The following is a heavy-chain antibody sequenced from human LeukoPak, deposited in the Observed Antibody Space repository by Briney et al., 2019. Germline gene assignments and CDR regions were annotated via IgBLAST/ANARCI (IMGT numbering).Heavy chain of an antibody. J-gene: IGHJ4*02. Sequence: GGSLRLSCAASGFTVSSNYMSWVRQAPGKGLEWVSVIYSGSSTYYANSVKGRFIISRDNSQNTLYLQINTLRAEDTALYYCARGTWLNKLFDFWGQGTLVTVSS. D-gene: IGHD1/OR15-1a*01. V-gene: IGHV3-66*01. CDR2: IYSGSST. CDR3: ARGTWLNKLFDF. CDR1: GFTVSSNY.